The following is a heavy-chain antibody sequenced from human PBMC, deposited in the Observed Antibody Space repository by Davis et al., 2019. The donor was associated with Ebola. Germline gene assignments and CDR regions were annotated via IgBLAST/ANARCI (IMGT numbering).Heavy chain of an antibody. Sequence: GGSLRLSCAASGFVFSNYVMSWVRRAPRKGLEWVSTLGLSADTYYADSVKGRFTISRDNSKNTLHLQMNSLRVEDTAIYYCAKDTSNVWFDVWGQGTMVTVAS. J-gene: IGHJ3*01. CDR2: LGLSADT. V-gene: IGHV3-23*01. D-gene: IGHD6-19*01. CDR1: GFVFSNYV. CDR3: AKDTSNVWFDV.